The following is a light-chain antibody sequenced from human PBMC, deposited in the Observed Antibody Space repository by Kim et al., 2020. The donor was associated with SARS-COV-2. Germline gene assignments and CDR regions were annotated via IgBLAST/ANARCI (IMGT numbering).Light chain of an antibody. CDR3: QLYGSST. CDR2: GTY. J-gene: IGKJ2*01. Sequence: LYVSPGERATISCRASQSLRSSYLAWYQQKPGQAPRLLIYGTYSRATGIPDRFSGSGSGTDFTLTISRLEADDFAVYYCQLYGSSTFGQGTKLEI. V-gene: IGKV3-20*01. CDR1: QSLRSSY.